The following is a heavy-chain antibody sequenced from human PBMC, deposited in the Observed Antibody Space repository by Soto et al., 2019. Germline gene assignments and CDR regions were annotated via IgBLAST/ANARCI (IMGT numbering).Heavy chain of an antibody. CDR1: GGSIITRDYY. V-gene: IGHV4-39*01. CDR2: IHHSGTT. Sequence: SETLSLTCTASGGSIITRDYYWAWIRQPPGKGLEWIGNIHHSGTTYYSPSLKGRVTTSIDTSKNQFSLKLNSVTAADTAVYYRATPKLDVPASFDYWGQGILVTSPQ. CDR3: ATPKLDVPASFDY. D-gene: IGHD1-1*01. J-gene: IGHJ4*02.